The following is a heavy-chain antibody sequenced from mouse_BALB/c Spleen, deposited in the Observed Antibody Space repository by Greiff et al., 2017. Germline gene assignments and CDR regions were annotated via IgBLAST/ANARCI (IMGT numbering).Heavy chain of an antibody. Sequence: EVHLVESGGGLVQPGGSRKLSCAASGFTFSSFGMHWVRQAPEKGLEWVAYISSGSSTIYYADTVKGRFTISRDNPKNTLFLQMTSLRSEDTAMYYCARSRNHYYGSSYGWYFDVWGAGTTVTVSS. D-gene: IGHD1-1*01. J-gene: IGHJ1*01. CDR1: GFTFSSFG. CDR2: ISSGSSTI. CDR3: ARSRNHYYGSSYGWYFDV. V-gene: IGHV5-17*02.